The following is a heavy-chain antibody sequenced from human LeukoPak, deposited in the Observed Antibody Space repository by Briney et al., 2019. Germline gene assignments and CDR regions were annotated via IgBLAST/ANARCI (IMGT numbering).Heavy chain of an antibody. CDR1: GFPFSSYA. CDR3: ARARATIDFDY. V-gene: IGHV3-64*01. D-gene: IGHD5-24*01. Sequence: GGSLRLSCAASGFPFSSYAMHWVRQARAKGLEYVSTINSNGVSTYYANSVKGRFTISRDNSKNTLYLQMGSLRAEDMAVYYCARARATIDFDYWGQGTLVTVSS. J-gene: IGHJ4*02. CDR2: INSNGVST.